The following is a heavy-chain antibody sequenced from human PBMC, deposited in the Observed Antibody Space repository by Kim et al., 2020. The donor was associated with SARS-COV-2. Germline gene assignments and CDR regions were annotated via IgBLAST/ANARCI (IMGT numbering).Heavy chain of an antibody. CDR1: GYTLTELS. Sequence: ASVKVSCKVSGYTLTELSMHWVRQAPGKGLEWMGGFDPEDGETIYAQKFQGRVTMTEDTSTDTAYMELSSLRSEDTAVYYCATAGSSGWTEWFDPWGQGTLVTVSS. J-gene: IGHJ5*02. V-gene: IGHV1-24*01. CDR3: ATAGSSGWTEWFDP. CDR2: FDPEDGET. D-gene: IGHD6-19*01.